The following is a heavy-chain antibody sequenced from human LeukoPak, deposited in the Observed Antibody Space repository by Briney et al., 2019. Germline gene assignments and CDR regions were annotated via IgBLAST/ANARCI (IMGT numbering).Heavy chain of an antibody. Sequence: GGSLRLSCAASGFTFSSYWMSWVRQAPGKGLEWVANIKQDGSEKYYVDSVKGRFTISRDNAKNSLYLQMNSLRAEDTTVYYCASAPMPDCSSTSCWAFDIWGQGTMVTVSS. J-gene: IGHJ3*02. CDR3: ASAPMPDCSSTSCWAFDI. V-gene: IGHV3-7*01. CDR1: GFTFSSYW. D-gene: IGHD2-2*01. CDR2: IKQDGSEK.